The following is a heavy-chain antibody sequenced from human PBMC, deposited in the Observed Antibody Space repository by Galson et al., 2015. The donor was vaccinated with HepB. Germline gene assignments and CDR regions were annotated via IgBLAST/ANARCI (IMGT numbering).Heavy chain of an antibody. CDR3: ARASPYLYLWRAYYFDY. CDR2: ISYGGSI. J-gene: IGHJ4*02. Sequence: SETLSLTCTVSGGSISSRSYYWGWIRQPPGKGLEWIGTISYGGSIYYNPSLKSRVTISEDTSKNQFSLKVSSVTAADTAVFYCARASPYLYLWRAYYFDYWGQGTLVTVSS. CDR1: GGSISSRSYY. D-gene: IGHD3-3*01. V-gene: IGHV4-39*07.